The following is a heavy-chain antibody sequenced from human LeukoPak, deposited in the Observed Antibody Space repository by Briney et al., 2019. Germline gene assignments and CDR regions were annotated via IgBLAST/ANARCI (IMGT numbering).Heavy chain of an antibody. J-gene: IGHJ4*02. D-gene: IGHD3-3*01. CDR2: IKLDGSEK. V-gene: IGHV3-7*03. Sequence: GGSLRLSCVASGFSFGKYWMSWVRQAPGKGLEWVANIKLDGSEKNYVDSVKGRFAISRDNTKNSLYLQMNSLRVEDTAVFYCARDQYDTWSRRGNFDSWGQGTLVIVSS. CDR1: GFSFGKYW. CDR3: ARDQYDTWSRRGNFDS.